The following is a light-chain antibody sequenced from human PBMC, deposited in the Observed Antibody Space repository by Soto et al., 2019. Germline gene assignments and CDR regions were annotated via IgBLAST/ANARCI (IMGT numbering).Light chain of an antibody. Sequence: EIVMTQSPATLSVSPGGSATLSCRASQHVSSNFAWYRQKPGQAPTLLIYRASTRATGITARFSGSGSGTEFTLNISSLQSEDFAVYYCQQYNNWPYTFGQGTKLEIK. V-gene: IGKV3-15*01. CDR3: QQYNNWPYT. J-gene: IGKJ2*01. CDR2: RAS. CDR1: QHVSSN.